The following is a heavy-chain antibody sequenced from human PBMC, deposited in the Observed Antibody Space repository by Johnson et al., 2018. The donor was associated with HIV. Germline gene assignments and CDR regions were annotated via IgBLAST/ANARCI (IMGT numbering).Heavy chain of an antibody. Sequence: EVQLVESGGGLVQPGRSLRLSCAASGFTFNNYAMTWVRQAPGKGLEWVSVIGGSGGTTYYADSVKGRFTISRDNSKNTLYLQMNSLRAEDTAVYYCAREWGAFDIWGQGTMVTVSS. J-gene: IGHJ3*02. CDR3: AREWGAFDI. CDR1: GFTFNNYA. CDR2: IGGSGGTT. V-gene: IGHV3-23*04. D-gene: IGHD1-26*01.